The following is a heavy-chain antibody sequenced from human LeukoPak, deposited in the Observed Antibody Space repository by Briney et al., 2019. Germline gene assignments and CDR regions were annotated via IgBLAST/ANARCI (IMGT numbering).Heavy chain of an antibody. Sequence: PSETLSLTCAVYGGSFSGYYWSWIRQPPGKGLEWIGEINHSGSINYNPSLKSRVTISVDTSKNQFSLKLSSVTAADTAVYYCARGYGSGSYLGPYGMDVWGQGTTVTVSS. CDR2: INHSGSI. V-gene: IGHV4-34*01. J-gene: IGHJ6*02. CDR3: ARGYGSGSYLGPYGMDV. D-gene: IGHD3-10*01. CDR1: GGSFSGYY.